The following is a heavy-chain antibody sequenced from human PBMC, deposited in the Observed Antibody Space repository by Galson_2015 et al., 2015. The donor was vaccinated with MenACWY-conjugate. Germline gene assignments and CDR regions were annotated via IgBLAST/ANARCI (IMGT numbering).Heavy chain of an antibody. D-gene: IGHD4-17*01. CDR2: GGHT. J-gene: IGHJ3*02. V-gene: IGHV3-20*03. Sequence: GGHTAYADSVTGRFTISRDNAKNSLYLEMNNLRVEDTALYYCARDSNDYGDWGASDTWGQGTVIIVSA. CDR3: ARDSNDYGDWGASDT.